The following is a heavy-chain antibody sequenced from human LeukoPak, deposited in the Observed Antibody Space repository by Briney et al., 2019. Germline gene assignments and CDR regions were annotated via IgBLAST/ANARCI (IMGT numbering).Heavy chain of an antibody. V-gene: IGHV1-69*13. CDR1: GGTFSSYA. CDR2: IIPIFGTA. CDR3: ATCXDXYNXXFDY. Sequence: SVKVSCKASGGTFSSYAISWVRQAPGQGLEWMGGIIPIFGTANYAQKFQGRVTITADESTSTAYMELSSLRSEDTAVYYCATCXDXYNXXFDYWGQGTLVTVSS. J-gene: IGHJ4*02. D-gene: IGHD5-24*01.